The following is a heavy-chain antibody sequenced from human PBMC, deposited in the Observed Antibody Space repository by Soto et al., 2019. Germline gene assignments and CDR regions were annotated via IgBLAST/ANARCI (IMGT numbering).Heavy chain of an antibody. J-gene: IGHJ6*02. Sequence: PSETLSLTCTVPGGSVSSGSYYWSWIRQSPGKGLEWIGYIYYSGSTNYNPSLKSRVTISVDTSKNQFSLKLSSVTAADTAVYYCARDPSGDYVWGSYRWGDYYYGMDVWGQGTTVTVSS. CDR1: GGSVSSGSYY. V-gene: IGHV4-61*01. D-gene: IGHD3-16*02. CDR3: ARDPSGDYVWGSYRWGDYYYGMDV. CDR2: IYYSGST.